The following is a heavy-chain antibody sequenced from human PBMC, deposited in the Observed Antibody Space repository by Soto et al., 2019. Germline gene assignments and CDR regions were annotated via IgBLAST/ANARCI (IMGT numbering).Heavy chain of an antibody. CDR1: GGTFSSYA. V-gene: IGHV1-69*06. CDR3: AREPRVLAAAGPAFDI. CDR2: IIPIFGTA. Sequence: ASVKVSCKASGGTFSSYAISWVRQAPGQGLEWMGGIIPIFGTANYAQKFQGRVTITADKSTSTAYMELSSLRSEDTAVYYCAREPRVLAAAGPAFDIWGQGTMVTASS. D-gene: IGHD6-13*01. J-gene: IGHJ3*02.